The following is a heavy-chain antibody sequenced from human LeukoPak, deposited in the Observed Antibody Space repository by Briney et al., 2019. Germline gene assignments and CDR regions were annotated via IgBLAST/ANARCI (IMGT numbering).Heavy chain of an antibody. CDR2: INPNSGGT. V-gene: IGHV1-2*02. CDR3: ARDKWRVVPAVYYYYYYMDV. J-gene: IGHJ6*03. D-gene: IGHD2-2*01. Sequence: GASVKVSCKASGYTFTGYYMHWVRQAPGQGLEWMGWINPNSGGTNYAQKVQGRITMTRDPSISTAYMELSRLRSDDTAVYYCARDKWRVVPAVYYYYYYMDVWGKGTTVTVSS. CDR1: GYTFTGYY.